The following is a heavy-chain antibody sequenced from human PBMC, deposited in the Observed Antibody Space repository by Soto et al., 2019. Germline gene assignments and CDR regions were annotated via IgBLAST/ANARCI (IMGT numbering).Heavy chain of an antibody. CDR2: ISYDGSNK. CDR1: GFTFSSYA. V-gene: IGHV3-30-3*01. J-gene: IGHJ6*04. CDR3: ARDGTVLLFLEWLPRHYYYGMDV. Sequence: QVQLVESGGGVVQPGRSLRLSCAASGFTFSSYAMHWVRQAPGKGLERVAVISYDGSNKYYADSVKGRFTISRDNSKNTLYLQMNSLGAEDTAVYYCARDGTVLLFLEWLPRHYYYGMDVWGEGTTVTVSS. D-gene: IGHD3-3*01.